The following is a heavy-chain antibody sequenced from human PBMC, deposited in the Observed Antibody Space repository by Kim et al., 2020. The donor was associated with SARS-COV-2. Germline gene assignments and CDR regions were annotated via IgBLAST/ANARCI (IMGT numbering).Heavy chain of an antibody. CDR2: ISSNGSII. Sequence: GGSLRLSCAASGFTFSSYAMTWVRQAPGKGLEWVSFISSNGSIIYYADSVEGRFTISRDNAKNSVSLQMNSLRHEDTAMYYCASRGYYIDFSGQGTLVTVSS. CDR3: ASRGYYIDF. J-gene: IGHJ4*02. CDR1: GFTFSSYA. V-gene: IGHV3-48*02. D-gene: IGHD6-13*01.